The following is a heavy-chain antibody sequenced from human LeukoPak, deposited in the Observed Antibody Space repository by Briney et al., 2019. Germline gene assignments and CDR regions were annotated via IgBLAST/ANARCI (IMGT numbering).Heavy chain of an antibody. CDR3: ARDNAYMLDY. Sequence: PGGSLRLSCAASGFIVSSNYMSWVRQTPGKGLVWVAHINTDGRTTTYADSVKGRFTVSRDNAKNTLYLEMNRLRAEDTAVYYCARDNAYMLDYWGQGTQVTVSS. CDR2: INTDGRTT. CDR1: GFIVSSNY. D-gene: IGHD5-24*01. J-gene: IGHJ4*02. V-gene: IGHV3-74*03.